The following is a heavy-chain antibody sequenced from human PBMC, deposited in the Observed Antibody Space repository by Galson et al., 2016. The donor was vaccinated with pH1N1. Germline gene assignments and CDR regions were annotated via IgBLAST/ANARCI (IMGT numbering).Heavy chain of an antibody. CDR2: IYYSGST. CDR1: GGSISSSSYY. V-gene: IGHV4-39*01. CDR3: ARHPKGDYVGGVDY. D-gene: IGHD4-17*01. J-gene: IGHJ4*02. Sequence: LVKPTQTLSLTCTVSGGSISSSSYYWGWIRQPPGKGLEWIGTIYYSGSTYYNPSLKSRVTISVDTSKNQFSLKLSSVTAADTAGYYVARHPKGDYVGGVDYWGQGTLVTVSS.